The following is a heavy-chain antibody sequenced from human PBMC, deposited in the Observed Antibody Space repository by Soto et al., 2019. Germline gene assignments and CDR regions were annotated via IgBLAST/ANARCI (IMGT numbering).Heavy chain of an antibody. D-gene: IGHD3-22*01. Sequence: QVQLQESGPGLVKPSETLSLTCTVSGGSISRYYWSWIRQPPGKGLEWIGYIYYSGSTNYNPSLKSRVIMSVDTSKNQFALKLSSVTAADTAVYYCARTYYYDSSGYYPYWYFDLWGRGTVVTVSS. J-gene: IGHJ2*01. V-gene: IGHV4-59*01. CDR3: ARTYYYDSSGYYPYWYFDL. CDR2: IYYSGST. CDR1: GGSISRYY.